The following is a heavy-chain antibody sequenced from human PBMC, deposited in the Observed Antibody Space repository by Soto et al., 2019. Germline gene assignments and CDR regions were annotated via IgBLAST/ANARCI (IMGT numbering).Heavy chain of an antibody. Sequence: SVKVSCKASGGTFSSYAISWVRQAPGQGLEWMGGIIPIFGTANYAQKFQGRVTITADESTSTAYMELSSLRSEDTAVYYCASSPNYYDSSGYNFQHWGQGTLVTVSS. J-gene: IGHJ1*01. CDR3: ASSPNYYDSSGYNFQH. V-gene: IGHV1-69*13. CDR1: GGTFSSYA. CDR2: IIPIFGTA. D-gene: IGHD3-22*01.